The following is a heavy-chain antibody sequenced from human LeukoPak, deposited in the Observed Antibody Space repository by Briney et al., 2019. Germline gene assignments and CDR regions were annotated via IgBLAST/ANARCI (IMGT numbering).Heavy chain of an antibody. CDR1: GFTFSSYG. V-gene: IGHV3-30*02. Sequence: GGSLRLSCAASGFTFSSYGMHWVRQAPGKGLEWVAFIRYDGSNKYYADSVKGRSTISRDNSKNTVYLQMNSLRAEDTAVYYCAKHSGTSLYFDYWGQGTLVTVSS. D-gene: IGHD1-26*01. J-gene: IGHJ4*02. CDR3: AKHSGTSLYFDY. CDR2: IRYDGSNK.